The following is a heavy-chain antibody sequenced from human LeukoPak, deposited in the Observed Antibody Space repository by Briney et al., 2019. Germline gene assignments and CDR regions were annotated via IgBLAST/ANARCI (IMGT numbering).Heavy chain of an antibody. V-gene: IGHV3-30*02. CDR2: IQYDASLK. CDR3: AKGLAGGHDPLSY. D-gene: IGHD5-12*01. CDR1: GFTFSSYG. J-gene: IGHJ4*02. Sequence: GGSLRLSCAASGFTFSSYGMHWVRQAPGKGLEWVTFIQYDASLKYYADSVKGRFTISRDNSKNTLYLQMNSLRAEDTAVYYCAKGLAGGHDPLSYWGQGTLVTVSS.